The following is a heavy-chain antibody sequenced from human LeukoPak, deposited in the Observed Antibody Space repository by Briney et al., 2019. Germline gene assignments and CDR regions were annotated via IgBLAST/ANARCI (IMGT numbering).Heavy chain of an antibody. CDR2: ISYSGDT. V-gene: IGHV4-59*02. CDR3: ARGSGWYPH. CDR1: GGSVGSNY. D-gene: IGHD6-19*01. J-gene: IGHJ1*01. Sequence: PSETLSLTCSLSGGSVGSNYWSWVRQRPGKGLEWIGYISYSGDTKYNPSLKSRLSMSVDTSKNQCSLMLTSVTAADTAVYYCARGSGWYPHWGQGTVVIVSS.